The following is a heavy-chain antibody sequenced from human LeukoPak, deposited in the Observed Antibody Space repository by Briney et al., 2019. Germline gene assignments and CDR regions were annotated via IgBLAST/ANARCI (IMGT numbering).Heavy chain of an antibody. D-gene: IGHD1-1*01. CDR2: IYHSGST. CDR1: GGSISSGGYY. V-gene: IGHV4-30-2*01. J-gene: IGHJ4*02. Sequence: SETLSLTCTVSGGSISSGGYYWSWIRQPPGKGLEWIGYIYHSGSTYYNPSLKSRVTISVDKSKNQFSLKLSSVTAADTAVYYCASGTTLVGVPGYWGQGTLVTVSS. CDR3: ASGTTLVGVPGY.